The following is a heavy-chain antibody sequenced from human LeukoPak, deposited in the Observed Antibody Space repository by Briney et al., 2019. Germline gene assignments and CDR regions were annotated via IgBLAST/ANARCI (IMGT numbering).Heavy chain of an antibody. J-gene: IGHJ3*02. Sequence: SQTLSLTCTVSGGSISSGSYYWSWIRQPAGKGLEWIERIYTSGSTNYNPSLKSRVTISVDTSKNQFSLKLSSVTAADTAVYYCARDRYYDSSGYSLHSFDIWGQGTMVTVSS. CDR3: ARDRYYDSSGYSLHSFDI. D-gene: IGHD3-22*01. CDR1: GGSISSGSYY. CDR2: IYTSGST. V-gene: IGHV4-61*02.